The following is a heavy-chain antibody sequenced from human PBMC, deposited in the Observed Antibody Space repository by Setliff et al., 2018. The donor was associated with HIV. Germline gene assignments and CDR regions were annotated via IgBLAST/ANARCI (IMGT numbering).Heavy chain of an antibody. V-gene: IGHV5-51*01. CDR1: GYSFVDFW. Sequence: PGESLKISCHLSGYSFVDFWIGWVRQKPGKGLEWMAIIYPGDSDTRYSPSFQGQVTISVDKSLRTVYLQWTNLKASDTAMYFCATQTYYFDSSGVFDIWGQGTPVTVSS. CDR3: ATQTYYFDSSGVFDI. J-gene: IGHJ3*02. D-gene: IGHD3-22*01. CDR2: IYPGDSDT.